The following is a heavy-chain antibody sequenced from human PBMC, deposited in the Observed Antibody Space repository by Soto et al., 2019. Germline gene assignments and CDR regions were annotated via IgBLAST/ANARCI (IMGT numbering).Heavy chain of an antibody. Sequence: QITVKESGPTLVTPTQTLTLTCTFSGFSFSTSGAGVGWIRQPPGKALEWLALIFWNDDKRYTPSLNSRLTITKDTSKNQVDLTMSNLDPVDTATYFCAHRRGASTTGGAFDIWGLGTKVTVSS. CDR3: AHRRGASTTGGAFDI. V-gene: IGHV2-5*01. J-gene: IGHJ3*02. CDR1: GFSFSTSGAG. D-gene: IGHD1-1*01. CDR2: IFWNDDK.